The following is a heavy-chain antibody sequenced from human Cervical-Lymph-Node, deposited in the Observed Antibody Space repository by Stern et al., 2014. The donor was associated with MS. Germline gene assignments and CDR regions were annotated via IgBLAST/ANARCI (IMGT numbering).Heavy chain of an antibody. V-gene: IGHV1-2*06. J-gene: IGHJ6*02. CDR2: INPNSGAT. Sequence: VQLEESGAEVMQPGASVKVSCKASGYTFNVYYIHWVRQAPGQGLEWMGRINPNSGATNHAQKVQGRVTMTRDTSISTAYMELSRLRSDDTAMYYCARDGEPYYYGAGTYVDYYYGMDVWGQGTTVTVSS. CDR1: GYTFNVYY. CDR3: ARDGEPYYYGAGTYVDYYYGMDV. D-gene: IGHD3-10*01.